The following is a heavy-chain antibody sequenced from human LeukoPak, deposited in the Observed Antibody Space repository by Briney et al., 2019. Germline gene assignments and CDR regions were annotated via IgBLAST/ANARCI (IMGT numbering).Heavy chain of an antibody. Sequence: SETLSLTCAVYGGSFSGYYWSWIRQPPGKGLEWIGRIYTSGSTNYNPSLKSRVTISVDTSKNHFSLKLSSVTAAGTAVYYCAREGGRWLQLRAFDIWGQGTMVTVSS. CDR2: IYTSGST. V-gene: IGHV4-59*10. CDR3: AREGGRWLQLRAFDI. D-gene: IGHD5-24*01. CDR1: GGSFSGYY. J-gene: IGHJ3*02.